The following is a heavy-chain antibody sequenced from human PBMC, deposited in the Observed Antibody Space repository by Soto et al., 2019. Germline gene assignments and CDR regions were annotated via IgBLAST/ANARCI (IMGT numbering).Heavy chain of an antibody. CDR3: AKGRDQRWGLPAFDC. J-gene: IGHJ4*02. CDR2: FSATSENT. CDR1: GFFFSSYT. Sequence: EVQLLESGGGLVQPGGSLRLSCVGSGFFFSSYTMTWVRQAPGKGLEWVSSFSATSENTYYADSVRGRFTISRDNSNTTIFQQMNRMAAEAAAMYYWAKGRDQRWGLPAFDCWGQGILVIVS. D-gene: IGHD1-26*01. V-gene: IGHV3-23*01.